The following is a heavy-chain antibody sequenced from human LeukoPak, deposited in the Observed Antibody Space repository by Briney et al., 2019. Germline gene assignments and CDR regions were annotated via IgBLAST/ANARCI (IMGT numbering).Heavy chain of an antibody. CDR1: GFTFSSYS. D-gene: IGHD4-17*01. CDR3: AREMTTVTTGSFDY. V-gene: IGHV3-21*01. J-gene: IGHJ4*02. CDR2: ISSSSCYI. Sequence: GALRLSCAASGFTFSSYSMNWVRQAPGKGLEWVSSISSSSCYIYYADSVKGRFTISRDNAKNSLYLQMNSLRAEDTAVYYCAREMTTVTTGSFDYWGQGTLVTVSS.